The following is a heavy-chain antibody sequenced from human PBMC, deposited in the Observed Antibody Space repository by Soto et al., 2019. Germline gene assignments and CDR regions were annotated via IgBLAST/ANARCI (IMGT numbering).Heavy chain of an antibody. CDR1: GGTFSSYA. V-gene: IGHV1-69*13. CDR2: IIPIFGTA. CDR3: ARTAPIYYYDRSGYYDTFDY. Sequence: SVKVSCKASGGTFSSYAISWVRQAPGQGLEWMGGIIPIFGTANYAQKFQGRVTITADESTSTAYMELSSLRSEDTAVYYCARTAPIYYYDRSGYYDTFDYWG. J-gene: IGHJ4*01. D-gene: IGHD3-22*01.